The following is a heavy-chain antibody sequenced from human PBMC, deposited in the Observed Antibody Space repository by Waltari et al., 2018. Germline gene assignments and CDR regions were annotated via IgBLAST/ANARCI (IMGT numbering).Heavy chain of an antibody. Sequence: EVQLVESGGGVVKPGGSLRLSCAASGFAIPTFGLSWVRQAPGKGLEWVSSSTDGGAYLYYADSVRGRFTVSIDNAKNSLHLQMNNLRAEDTAIYYCARALTTPNDFWGQGTLVTVSS. CDR3: ARALTTPNDF. CDR1: GFAIPTFG. V-gene: IGHV3-21*02. CDR2: STDGGAYL. D-gene: IGHD4-17*01. J-gene: IGHJ4*02.